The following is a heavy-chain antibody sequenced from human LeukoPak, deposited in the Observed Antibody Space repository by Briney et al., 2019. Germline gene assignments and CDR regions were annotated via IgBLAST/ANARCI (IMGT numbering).Heavy chain of an antibody. CDR3: ARVRDGYNDAYDI. J-gene: IGHJ3*02. V-gene: IGHV1-2*02. D-gene: IGHD5-24*01. Sequence: ASVKVSCKASGYTFTGYYIHWVRQAPGQGLEWMGWIKPNSGGTNYAQKFQGRVFMTRDTSTSTVYLELSSLKAEDTAVYYCARVRDGYNDAYDIWGQGTVVTVSS. CDR1: GYTFTGYY. CDR2: IKPNSGGT.